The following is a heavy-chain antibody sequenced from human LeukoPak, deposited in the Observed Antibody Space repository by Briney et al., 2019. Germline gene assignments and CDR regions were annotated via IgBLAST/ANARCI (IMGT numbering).Heavy chain of an antibody. V-gene: IGHV4-39*01. Sequence: SETLSLTCTVSGGSISSSSYYGGWIRQPPGKGLEWIGSIYYSGSTYYNPSLKSRVTISVDTSKNQFSLKLGSVTATDTAVYYCARLYPPIFGVVPPKGWFDPWGQGTLVTVSS. CDR2: IYYSGST. CDR1: GGSISSSSYY. CDR3: ARLYPPIFGVVPPKGWFDP. J-gene: IGHJ5*02. D-gene: IGHD3-3*01.